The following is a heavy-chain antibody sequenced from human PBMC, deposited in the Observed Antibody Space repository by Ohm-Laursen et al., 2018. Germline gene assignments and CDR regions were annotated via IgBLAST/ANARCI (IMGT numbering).Heavy chain of an antibody. V-gene: IGHV3-66*03. J-gene: IGHJ6*02. Sequence: SLRLSCAASGFTVSSNYMSWVRQAPGKGLEWVSGISWNSGSIDYADSVKGRFTISRDNSKNTLYLQMNSLRAEDTAVYYCAKDLTGTTYYYYGMDVWGQGTTVTVSS. CDR1: GFTVSSNY. CDR2: ISWNSGSI. D-gene: IGHD1-7*01. CDR3: AKDLTGTTYYYYGMDV.